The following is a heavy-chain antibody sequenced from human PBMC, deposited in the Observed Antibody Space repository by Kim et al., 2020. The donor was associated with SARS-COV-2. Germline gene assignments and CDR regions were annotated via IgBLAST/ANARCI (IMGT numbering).Heavy chain of an antibody. V-gene: IGHV3-21*01. CDR3: ARDRQTLRYFGGYYYGMDV. Sequence: GGSLRLSCAASGFTFSSYSMNWVRQAPGKGLEWVSSISSSSSYIYYADSVKGRFTISRDNAKNSLYLQMNSLRAEDTAVYYCARDRQTLRYFGGYYYGMDVWGQGTTVTVSS. CDR1: GFTFSSYS. CDR2: ISSSSSYI. J-gene: IGHJ6*02. D-gene: IGHD3-9*01.